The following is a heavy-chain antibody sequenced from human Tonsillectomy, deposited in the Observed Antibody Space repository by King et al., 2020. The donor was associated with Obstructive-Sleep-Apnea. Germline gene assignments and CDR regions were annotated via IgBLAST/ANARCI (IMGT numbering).Heavy chain of an antibody. CDR3: ARGGDGYPDY. V-gene: IGHV3-48*04. CDR1: GFTFSIYN. J-gene: IGHJ4*02. D-gene: IGHD3-22*01. Sequence: VQLVESGGGLIQPGGSLRLSCVASGFTFSIYNMDWVCQAPGKGLEWISYISSSGSTIHYADSVRGRFTISRDDSKNSLYLQMSNLRVEDTAVYYCARGGDGYPDYWGQGTLVTVSS. CDR2: ISSSGSTI.